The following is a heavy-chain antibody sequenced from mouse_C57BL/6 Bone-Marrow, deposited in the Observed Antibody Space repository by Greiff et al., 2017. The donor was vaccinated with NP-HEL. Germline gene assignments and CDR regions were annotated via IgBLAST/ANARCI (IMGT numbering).Heavy chain of an antibody. CDR1: GYTFTSYG. V-gene: IGHV1-81*01. Sequence: VQRVESGAELARPGASVKLSCKASGYTFTSYGISWVKQRTGQGLEWIGEIYPRSGNTYYNEKFKSKATLTADKSSSTAYMELRSLTSEDSAVYFGARSESYVYAMDYWGQGTSVTVSS. J-gene: IGHJ4*01. CDR3: ARSESYVYAMDY. D-gene: IGHD1-1*01. CDR2: IYPRSGNT.